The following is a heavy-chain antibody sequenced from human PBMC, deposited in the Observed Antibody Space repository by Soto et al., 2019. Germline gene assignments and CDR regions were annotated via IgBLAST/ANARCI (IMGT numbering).Heavy chain of an antibody. CDR3: AKRGRFLSYFDY. CDR2: IKHSGST. J-gene: IGHJ4*02. D-gene: IGHD3-3*01. Sequence: QVQLQQWGAGLLKPSETLSLTCAVYGGSFSGYYWSWIRQPPGKGLEWIGEIKHSGSTNYNPSLTSRVTISADTSKNQFSLKLSSVTSADTAVYYCAKRGRFLSYFDYWGQGTLVNVSS. CDR1: GGSFSGYY. V-gene: IGHV4-34*01.